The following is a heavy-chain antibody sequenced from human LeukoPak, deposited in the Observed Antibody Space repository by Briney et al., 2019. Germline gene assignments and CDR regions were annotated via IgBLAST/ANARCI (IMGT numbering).Heavy chain of an antibody. Sequence: GGSLRLSCAASGFTVSSNYMSWVRQAPGKGLEWVSVIYSGGSTYYADSVKGRFTISRDNSKNTLYLQMNSLRAEDTAVYYCARDGRGTPYYYYYMDVWGKGTTVTVSS. J-gene: IGHJ6*03. CDR1: GFTVSSNY. CDR2: IYSGGST. D-gene: IGHD1-14*01. V-gene: IGHV3-53*05. CDR3: ARDGRGTPYYYYYMDV.